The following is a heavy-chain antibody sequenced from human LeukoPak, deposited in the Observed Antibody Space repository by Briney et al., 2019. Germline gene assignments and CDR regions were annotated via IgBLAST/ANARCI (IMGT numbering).Heavy chain of an antibody. CDR3: ARDPNSIAAAEESFFSDI. Sequence: GGSLRLSCAASGFTFSDYYMSWIRQAPGKGLEWVSSISSSSSYIYYADSVKGRFTISRDNAKNSLYLQMNSLRAEDTAVYYCARDPNSIAAAEESFFSDIWGQGTMVTVSS. J-gene: IGHJ3*02. CDR2: ISSSSSYI. D-gene: IGHD6-6*01. CDR1: GFTFSDYY. V-gene: IGHV3-11*06.